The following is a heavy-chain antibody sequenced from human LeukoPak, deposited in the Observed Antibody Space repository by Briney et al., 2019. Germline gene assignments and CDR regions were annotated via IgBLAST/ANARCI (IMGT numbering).Heavy chain of an antibody. J-gene: IGHJ3*01. CDR2: ISSSGSTI. CDR1: GFTVSDYY. V-gene: IGHV3-11*04. CDR3: VRDLAGRRGPGHSGSYNAFDV. Sequence: GGSLRLSCAASGFTVSDYYMTWIRQAPGKGLVWVSYISSSGSTIYYGDFVKGRFTISRDNAKNSLVLQMNSLRAEDTAVYYCVRDLAGRRGPGHSGSYNAFDVWGQGTDVTVSS. D-gene: IGHD1-26*01.